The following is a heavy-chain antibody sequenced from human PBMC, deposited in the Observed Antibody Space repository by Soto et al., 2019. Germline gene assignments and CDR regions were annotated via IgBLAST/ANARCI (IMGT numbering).Heavy chain of an antibody. CDR1: GGSITSYY. D-gene: IGHD7-27*01. J-gene: IGHJ6*02. V-gene: IGHV4-59*01. Sequence: PSETLSLTCTVSGGSITSYYWSWIRQPPGKGLEWIGYIYYSGSTNHNPPLKSRVTISVDTSKNQFSLKLSSVTAADTAVYYCARAPGNLGAYSMDVWGQGTTVTVSS. CDR2: IYYSGST. CDR3: ARAPGNLGAYSMDV.